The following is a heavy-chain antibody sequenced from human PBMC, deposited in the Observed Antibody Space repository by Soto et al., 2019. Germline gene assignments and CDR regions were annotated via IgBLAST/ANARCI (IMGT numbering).Heavy chain of an antibody. Sequence: KGLEWIGYIYYSGSTNYNPSLKSRVAISVDTSKNQFSLKLSSVTAADTAVYYCARHASGLRVVVVYSWLDPCGQGPLITSPQ. CDR2: IYYSGST. CDR3: ARHASGLRVVVVYSWLDP. J-gene: IGHJ5*02. D-gene: IGHD2-15*01. V-gene: IGHV4-59*08.